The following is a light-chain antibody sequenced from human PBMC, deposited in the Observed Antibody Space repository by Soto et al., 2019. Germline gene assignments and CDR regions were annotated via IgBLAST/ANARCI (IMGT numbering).Light chain of an antibody. Sequence: EIVLTQSPATLSSFPGDRVTLSCRASQYINTRLAWYQQKPGQAPRLLIYGASNRATGIPDRFSGSGSGTDFTLTISRLEPEDFAVYYCQQYGSSGTFGQGTKVEIK. CDR1: QYINTR. J-gene: IGKJ1*01. V-gene: IGKV3-20*01. CDR2: GAS. CDR3: QQYGSSGT.